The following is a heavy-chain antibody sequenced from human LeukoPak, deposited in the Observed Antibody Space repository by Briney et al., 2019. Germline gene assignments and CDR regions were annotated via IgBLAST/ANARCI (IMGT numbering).Heavy chain of an antibody. Sequence: PSETLSLTCTVSGGSISSYYWSWIRQPPGKGLEWIGYIYYSGSTNYNPSLKSRVTISVDTSKNQFSLKLSSVTAADTAVYYCAKVTEWDVEMATNFDYWGQGTLVTVSS. V-gene: IGHV4-59*08. CDR1: GGSISSYY. D-gene: IGHD5-24*01. CDR3: AKVTEWDVEMATNFDY. CDR2: IYYSGST. J-gene: IGHJ4*02.